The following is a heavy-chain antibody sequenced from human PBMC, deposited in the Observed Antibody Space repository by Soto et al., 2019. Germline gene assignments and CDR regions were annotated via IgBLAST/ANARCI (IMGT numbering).Heavy chain of an antibody. V-gene: IGHV1-69*01. CDR2: IIPIFGTA. Sequence: SVKVSFKASGGTFSSYAISWVRPAPGQWLEWMGRIIPIFGTANYAQKFQGRVTITADESTSTEYMELSSLISEDTAVYYCARDRGIYSYFLHGMDVWGQGTTVTVSS. J-gene: IGHJ6*02. D-gene: IGHD5-18*01. CDR1: GGTFSSYA. CDR3: ARDRGIYSYFLHGMDV.